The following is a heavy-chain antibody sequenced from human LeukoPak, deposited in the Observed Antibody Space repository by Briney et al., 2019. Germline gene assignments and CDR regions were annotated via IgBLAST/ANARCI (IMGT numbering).Heavy chain of an antibody. CDR2: IISSGSTI. J-gene: IGHJ4*02. V-gene: IGHV3-48*03. Sequence: GGSLRLSCAASGFTFSSYEMNWVRQAPGKGLEWVSYIISSGSTIYDADSVKGRFTIARDNAKNSLYLQMNSLRAEETAVYYWARDSDYHDGSGHYNVDYWGQGSMVTVSS. CDR3: ARDSDYHDGSGHYNVDY. CDR1: GFTFSSYE. D-gene: IGHD3-22*01.